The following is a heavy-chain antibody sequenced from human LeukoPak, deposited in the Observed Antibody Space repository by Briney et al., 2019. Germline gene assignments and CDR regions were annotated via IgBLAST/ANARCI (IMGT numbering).Heavy chain of an antibody. V-gene: IGHV1-69*13. CDR2: IIPIFGTA. J-gene: IGHJ4*02. CDR1: GYTFTNYD. D-gene: IGHD5-24*01. Sequence: ASVKVSCKASGYTFTNYDINRVRQAPGQGLEWMGGIIPIFGTANYAQKFQGRVTITADESTSTAYMGLSSLRSEDTAVYYCARGKGWDYFDYWGQGTLVTVSS. CDR3: ARGKGWDYFDY.